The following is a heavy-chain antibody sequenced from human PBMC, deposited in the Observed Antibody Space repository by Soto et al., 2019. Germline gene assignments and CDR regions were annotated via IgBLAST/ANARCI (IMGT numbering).Heavy chain of an antibody. J-gene: IGHJ6*02. CDR2: IIPIFGTA. D-gene: IGHD2-2*02. Sequence: SVKVSCKASGGTFSSYAISWVRQAPGQGLEWMGGIIPIFGTANYAQKFQGRVTITADESTSTAYMELSSLRSEDTAVYYCARAWADDIVVVPAAIRPYGMDVWGQGTTVTVYS. CDR1: GGTFSSYA. CDR3: ARAWADDIVVVPAAIRPYGMDV. V-gene: IGHV1-69*13.